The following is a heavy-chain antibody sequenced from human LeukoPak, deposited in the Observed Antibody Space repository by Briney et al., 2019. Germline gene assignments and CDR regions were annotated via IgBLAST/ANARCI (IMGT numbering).Heavy chain of an antibody. CDR2: IYYSGST. D-gene: IGHD6-13*01. V-gene: IGHV4-61*01. CDR3: ARADSSSWWD. Sequence: PSETLSLTCTVSGGSISSSSYYWTWIRQSPGKGLEWIGYIYYSGSTNYNPSLKSRVTISVDTPKNQFSLNLSSVTAADTAVYYCARADSSSWWDWGQGTLVTVSS. J-gene: IGHJ4*02. CDR1: GGSISSSSYY.